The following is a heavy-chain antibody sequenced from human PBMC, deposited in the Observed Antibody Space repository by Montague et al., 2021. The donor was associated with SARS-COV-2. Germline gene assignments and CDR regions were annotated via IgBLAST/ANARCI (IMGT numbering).Heavy chain of an antibody. CDR1: GGSFSDFY. Sequence: SETLSLTCGVYGGSFSDFYWSWIRQPPGKGLEWVGYIYYNTGNTXYNPSLQSRVTISLDTSKNQFSLNLRSVTAADTALYFCARGTGYDYYFDCWGLGTLVTVSS. CDR3: ARGTGYDYYFDC. J-gene: IGHJ4*02. V-gene: IGHV4-34*11. D-gene: IGHD5-12*01. CDR2: IYYNTGNT.